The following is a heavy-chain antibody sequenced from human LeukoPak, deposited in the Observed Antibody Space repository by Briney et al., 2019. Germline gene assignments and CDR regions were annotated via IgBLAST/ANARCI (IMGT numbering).Heavy chain of an antibody. CDR3: ARPTMIVVVTHHYGLDV. V-gene: IGHV1-2*02. D-gene: IGHD3-22*01. CDR1: GYTFTGYY. J-gene: IGHJ6*02. CDR2: VNPNSGGT. Sequence: GASVKVSCKASGYTFTGYYIHWVRQAPGQGLEWVGWVNPNSGGTNYAQKVQGRVTMTRDTSITTASMELSTLRSDDTAVYYSARPTMIVVVTHHYGLDVWGQGTTVTVSS.